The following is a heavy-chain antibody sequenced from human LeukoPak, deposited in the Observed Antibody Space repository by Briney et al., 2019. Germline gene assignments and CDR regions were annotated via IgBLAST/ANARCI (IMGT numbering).Heavy chain of an antibody. V-gene: IGHV4-4*07. J-gene: IGHJ4*02. D-gene: IGHD6-19*01. CDR1: GGSISSYY. CDR3: ARDSGSSGWYLVDY. Sequence: SETLSLTCTVSGGSISSYYWSRIRQPAGKGLEWIGRIYTSGSTNYNPSLKSRVTMSVDTSKNQFSLKLSSVTAADTAVYYCARDSGSSGWYLVDYWGQGTLVTVSS. CDR2: IYTSGST.